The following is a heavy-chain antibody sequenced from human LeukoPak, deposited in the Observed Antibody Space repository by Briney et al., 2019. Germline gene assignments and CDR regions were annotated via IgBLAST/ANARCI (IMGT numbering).Heavy chain of an antibody. V-gene: IGHV4-38-2*01. CDR3: AKSDGSGSYFDY. CDR2: IYHSGST. CDR1: GYSISSGYY. D-gene: IGHD3-10*01. J-gene: IGHJ4*02. Sequence: SETLSLTCAVSGYSISSGYYWGWIRQPPGKGLEWIGSIYHSGSTYCNPSLESRATISIDTSKNQFSLKLSSVTAADSAVYYCAKSDGSGSYFDYWGQGTLVTVS.